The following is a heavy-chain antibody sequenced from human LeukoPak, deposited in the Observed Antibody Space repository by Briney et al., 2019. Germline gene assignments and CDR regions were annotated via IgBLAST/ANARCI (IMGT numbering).Heavy chain of an antibody. Sequence: ASVKVSCKASGGTFSDYGISWVRQAPGQGLEWMGRVVPLIGIANYAQKFQGRVTITADKSTSTAYMELSSLRSEDTAVYYCARSDSMDVWGRGTTVTVSS. V-gene: IGHV1-69*04. J-gene: IGHJ6*02. CDR2: VVPLIGIA. CDR1: GGTFSDYG. CDR3: ARSDSMDV. D-gene: IGHD2-15*01.